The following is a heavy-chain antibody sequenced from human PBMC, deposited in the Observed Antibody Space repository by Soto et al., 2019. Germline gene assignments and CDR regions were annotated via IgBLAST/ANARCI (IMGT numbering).Heavy chain of an antibody. J-gene: IGHJ5*02. V-gene: IGHV4-61*01. CDR1: GGSVSSGSYY. CDR2: IYYSGST. Sequence: QVQLQESGPGLVKPSETLSLTCTVSGGSVSSGSYYWSWIRQPPGKGLEWIGYIYYSGSTNYHPSLKSRVNISVEPAKNPFPLKLSSLAAADKGGYLCARSSYVVKFDLWGQGTLVTVSS. CDR3: ARSSYVVKFDL. D-gene: IGHD3-16*01.